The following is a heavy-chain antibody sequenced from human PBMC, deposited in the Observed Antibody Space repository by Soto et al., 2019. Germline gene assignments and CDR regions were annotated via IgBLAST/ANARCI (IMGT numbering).Heavy chain of an antibody. D-gene: IGHD5-12*01. CDR2: IIPIFGTS. CDR3: ARYSGYDSPFDY. J-gene: IGHJ4*02. Sequence: SVKVSCKASRGTFSSYAISWVRQAPGQVLECMVGIIPIFGTSNYXXKVQGRVXXTSDGATSTAXVELSXVRSEDTAVYYCARYSGYDSPFDYCGQGTLVTVSX. V-gene: IGHV1-69*13. CDR1: RGTFSSYA.